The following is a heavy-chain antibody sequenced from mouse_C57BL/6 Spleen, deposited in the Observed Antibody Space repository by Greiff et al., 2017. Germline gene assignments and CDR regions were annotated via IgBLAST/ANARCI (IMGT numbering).Heavy chain of an antibody. V-gene: IGHV1-64*01. Sequence: QVQLQQPGAELVKPGASVKLSCKASGYTFTSYWMHWVKQRPGQGLEWIGMIHPNSGSTNYNEKFKSKATLTVDKSSSTAYMQLSSLTSEDSAVYYWARSGGYLPGEYAMDDWGQGTSVTVSS. CDR2: IHPNSGST. D-gene: IGHD2-3*01. CDR1: GYTFTSYW. CDR3: ARSGGYLPGEYAMDD. J-gene: IGHJ4*01.